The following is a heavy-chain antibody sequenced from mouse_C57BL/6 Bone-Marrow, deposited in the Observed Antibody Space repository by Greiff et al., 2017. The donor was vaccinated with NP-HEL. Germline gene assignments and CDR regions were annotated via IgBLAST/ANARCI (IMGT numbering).Heavy chain of an antibody. CDR2: IYPRSGNT. Sequence: VQLQQSGAELARPGASVKLSCKASGYTFTSYGISWVKQRTGQGLEWIGEIYPRSGNTYYNEKFKGKATLTADKSSSTAYMELRSLTSEDSAVYICARRRFAYWGQGTLVTVSA. J-gene: IGHJ3*01. V-gene: IGHV1-81*01. CDR1: GYTFTSYG. CDR3: ARRRFAY.